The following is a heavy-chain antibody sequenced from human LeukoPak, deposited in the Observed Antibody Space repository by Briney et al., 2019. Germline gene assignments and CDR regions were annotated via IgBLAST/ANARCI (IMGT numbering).Heavy chain of an antibody. J-gene: IGHJ4*02. CDR3: ARDREYYFDY. Sequence: GGSLRLSCAASGFALSDYYMSWIRQAPGKGLEWVSYISSSSIYTNYADSVKGRFTISRDNAKNSLYLQMNSLRDEDTAVYYCARDREYYFDYWGQGTLVTVSS. V-gene: IGHV3-11*06. CDR1: GFALSDYY. CDR2: ISSSSIYT.